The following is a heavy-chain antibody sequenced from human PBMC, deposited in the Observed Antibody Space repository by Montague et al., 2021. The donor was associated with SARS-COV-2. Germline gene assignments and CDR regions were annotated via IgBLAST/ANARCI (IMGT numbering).Heavy chain of an antibody. J-gene: IGHJ6*02. V-gene: IGHV4-59*12. CDR1: GGSISSYY. D-gene: IGHD3-10*01. Sequence: SETLSLTCTVSGGSISSYYWSWIRQPPGKGLEWIGYIYYSGRTNYNPSLKSRVTISVDTSKNQFSLKLSSVTAADTAVYYCAVNYGSGSYSTYYYGMDVWGQGTTVTVSS. CDR3: AVNYGSGSYSTYYYGMDV. CDR2: IYYSGRT.